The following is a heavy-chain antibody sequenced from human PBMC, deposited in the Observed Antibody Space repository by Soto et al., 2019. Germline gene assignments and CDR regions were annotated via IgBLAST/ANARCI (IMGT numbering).Heavy chain of an antibody. CDR1: GFTFSNAW. J-gene: IGHJ4*02. V-gene: IGHV3-15*01. D-gene: IGHD5-12*01. CDR3: TIIVATINDEYYFDY. Sequence: EVQLVESGGGLVKPGGSLRLSCAASGFTFSNAWMSWVRQAPGKGLEWAGRIKSKTDGGTTDYAAPVKGRFTISRDDSKNTLYLQMNSLKNEDTAVYYCTIIVATINDEYYFDYWGQGTLVTVSS. CDR2: IKSKTDGGTT.